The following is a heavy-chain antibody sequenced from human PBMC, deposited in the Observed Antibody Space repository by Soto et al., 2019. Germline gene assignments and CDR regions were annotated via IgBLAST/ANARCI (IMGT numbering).Heavy chain of an antibody. CDR3: ARSYYDILTGYPFDY. J-gene: IGHJ4*02. V-gene: IGHV4-59*01. Sequence: PSETLSLTCTVSGGSISSYYWSWIRQPPGKGLEWIGYIYYSGSTNYNPSLKSRVTISVDTSKNHFSLKLSSVTAADTAVYYCARSYYDILTGYPFDYWGQGTLVTVS. D-gene: IGHD3-9*01. CDR1: GGSISSYY. CDR2: IYYSGST.